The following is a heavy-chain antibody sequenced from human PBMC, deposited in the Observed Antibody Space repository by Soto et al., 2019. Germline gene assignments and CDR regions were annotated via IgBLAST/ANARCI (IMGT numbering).Heavy chain of an antibody. CDR3: ARDPLHCSGGSCYPA. J-gene: IGHJ5*02. Sequence: QVQLVQSGAEVKKPGASVKVSYKASGYTFTSYAMHWVRQAPGQRLEWMGWINAGNGNTKYSQKFQGRVTITRDTSASTAYMELSSLRSEDTAVYYCARDPLHCSGGSCYPAWGQGTLVTVSS. CDR2: INAGNGNT. V-gene: IGHV1-3*01. D-gene: IGHD2-15*01. CDR1: GYTFTSYA.